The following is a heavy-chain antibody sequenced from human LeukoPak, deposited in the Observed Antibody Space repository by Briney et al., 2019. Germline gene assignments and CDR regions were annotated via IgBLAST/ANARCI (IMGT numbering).Heavy chain of an antibody. J-gene: IGHJ4*02. CDR1: GFTFNRYT. CDR2: IGTGRSYI. V-gene: IGHV3-21*01. CDR3: AREGLYGDYAGH. D-gene: IGHD4-17*01. Sequence: GGSLGLSCAASGFTFNRYTMNWVRQAPGKGLEWVSSIGTGRSYIFYADSVKGRFTISRDNAKNSLFMQMNSLRAEDTAVYYCAREGLYGDYAGHWGQGTLVTVSS.